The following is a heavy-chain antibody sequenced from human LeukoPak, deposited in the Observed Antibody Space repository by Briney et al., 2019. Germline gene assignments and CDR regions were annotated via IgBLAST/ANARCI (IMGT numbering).Heavy chain of an antibody. CDR2: ISAYNGNT. J-gene: IGHJ1*01. Sequence: ASVEVSCKTSGYTFTSYDITWVRQAPGQGLEWMGWISAYNGNTNYAQKLQGRVTMTTDTSTSTAYMELRSLRSDDTAVYYCARSSYCSSTSCFEYFPHWGQGTLVTVSS. CDR1: GYTFTSYD. D-gene: IGHD2-2*01. CDR3: ARSSYCSSTSCFEYFPH. V-gene: IGHV1-18*01.